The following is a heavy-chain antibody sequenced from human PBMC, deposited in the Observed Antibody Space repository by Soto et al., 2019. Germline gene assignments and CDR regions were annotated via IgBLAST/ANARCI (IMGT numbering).Heavy chain of an antibody. J-gene: IGHJ6*02. Sequence: GGSLRLSCAASGFTFSEYYMSWIRQAPGKGLEWISYISSSGNTIYYADSVRGRFTISRDSAKKSLYLQMSSLGADDMAVYYCARDYKGYFDWLLSWDVGYYYGMDVWGQGTTVTVSS. CDR3: ARDYKGYFDWLLSWDVGYYYGMDV. CDR1: GFTFSEYY. CDR2: ISSSGNTI. D-gene: IGHD3-9*01. V-gene: IGHV3-11*01.